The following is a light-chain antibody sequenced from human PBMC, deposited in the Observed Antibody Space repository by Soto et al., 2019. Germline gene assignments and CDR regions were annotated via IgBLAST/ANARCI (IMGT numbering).Light chain of an antibody. CDR2: DAS. V-gene: IGKV3-11*01. CDR3: QQRSNWPPNT. J-gene: IGKJ2*01. CDR1: QSVSSH. Sequence: EIVLTQSPATLSLSPGERATLSCRASQSVSSHLAWYQQKPGQAPRLLMYDASNRATGIPARFSGSGSGTDFTLTISSLEPEAFAVYYCQQRSNWPPNTFGQGTKLEIK.